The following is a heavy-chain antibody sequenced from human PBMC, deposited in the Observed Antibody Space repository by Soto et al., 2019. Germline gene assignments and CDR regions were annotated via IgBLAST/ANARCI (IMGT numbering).Heavy chain of an antibody. CDR1: GYTFTGYY. V-gene: IGHV1-2*02. CDR2: INPNSGGT. D-gene: IGHD3-22*01. J-gene: IGHJ4*02. CDR3: AGAAPKDSQPLSEPFDY. Sequence: ASVKVSCKASGYTFTGYYMHWVRQAPGQGLEWMGWINPNSGGTNYAQKFQGRVTMTRDTSISTAYMELSRLRSDDTAVYYCAGAAPKDSQPLSEPFDYWGQGTLVTVSS.